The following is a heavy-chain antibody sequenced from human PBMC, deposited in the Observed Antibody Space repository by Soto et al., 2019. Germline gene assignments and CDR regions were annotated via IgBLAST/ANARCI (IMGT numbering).Heavy chain of an antibody. CDR3: ARTYCSSTSCSPPAHWYFDL. D-gene: IGHD2-2*01. CDR1: GFTFSSYW. Sequence: EVQLAESGGGLVQPGGSLRLSCAASGFTFSSYWMSWVRQAPGKGLEWVANIKQDGSEKYYVDSVKGRFTISRDNAKNSLYLQMNSLRAEDTAVYYCARTYCSSTSCSPPAHWYFDLWGRGTLVTVSS. J-gene: IGHJ2*01. V-gene: IGHV3-7*01. CDR2: IKQDGSEK.